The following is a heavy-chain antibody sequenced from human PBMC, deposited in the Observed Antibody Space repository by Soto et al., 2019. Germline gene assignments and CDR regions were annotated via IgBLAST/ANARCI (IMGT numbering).Heavy chain of an antibody. V-gene: IGHV3-23*01. J-gene: IGHJ4*02. CDR3: AKDYSTGWYFDY. Sequence: HPGGSLRLSCAASGFTFSSYAMSWVRQAPGKGLEWVSAITASGGSTYYADSVKGRFTISRDNSKNTLYLQMNSLRAEDTAVYYCAKDYSTGWYFDYWGQGTLVTVSS. D-gene: IGHD6-19*01. CDR2: ITASGGST. CDR1: GFTFSSYA.